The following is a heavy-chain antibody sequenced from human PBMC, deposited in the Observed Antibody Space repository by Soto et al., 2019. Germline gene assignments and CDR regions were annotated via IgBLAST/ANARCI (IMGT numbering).Heavy chain of an antibody. Sequence: GXTLVTPTQTLTXTCTFSWFSLSTDDVGVVWIRQPPGKALDWLAVIYWDDYKSYSPSLKSRLTITKDTYKNQVLLTMTNMDPVDKATYFCARSKYSISSFDYWGQGALVTVSS. V-gene: IGHV2-5*02. CDR3: ARSKYSISSFDY. D-gene: IGHD6-6*01. J-gene: IGHJ4*02. CDR2: IYWDDYK. CDR1: WFSLSTDDVG.